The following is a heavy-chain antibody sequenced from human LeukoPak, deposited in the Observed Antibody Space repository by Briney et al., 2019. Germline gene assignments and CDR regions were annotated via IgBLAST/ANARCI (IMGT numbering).Heavy chain of an antibody. CDR2: ISQEGSEI. V-gene: IGHV3-7*01. J-gene: IGHJ4*02. Sequence: PGGSLRLSCEGSGFTFSTYWMSWVRQAPGKGLEWVAKISQEGSEIHCVDSVKGRFTISRDNAKNSLYLQMNSLRAEDTAMYYCARDWNGDNRVFDYWGQGTLVTVSS. CDR1: GFTFSTYW. CDR3: ARDWNGDNRVFDY. D-gene: IGHD1-1*01.